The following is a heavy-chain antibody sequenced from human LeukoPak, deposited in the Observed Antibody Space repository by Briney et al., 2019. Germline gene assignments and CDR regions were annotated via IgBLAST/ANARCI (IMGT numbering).Heavy chain of an antibody. D-gene: IGHD3-10*01. Sequence: GGALRLSCAASGFTFSDYYMSWIRQAPGKGLEGVSYISSSGSTIYYADSVKGRFTISRDNSKNKLYLQMNSLRAEDTAVYYCAKTSGATPHYYYMDVWGKGDTVTVSS. J-gene: IGHJ6*03. V-gene: IGHV3-11*01. CDR2: ISSSGSTI. CDR1: GFTFSDYY. CDR3: AKTSGATPHYYYMDV.